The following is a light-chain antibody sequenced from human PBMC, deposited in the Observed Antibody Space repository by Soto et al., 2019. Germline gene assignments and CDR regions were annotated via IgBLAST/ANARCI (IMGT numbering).Light chain of an antibody. J-gene: IGLJ1*01. V-gene: IGLV2-14*01. CDR3: NSYSSTTPLYV. CDR2: EVS. CDR1: SSDVGGYNY. Sequence: SVLTQPASVSGSPGQSITISCTGTSSDVGGYNYVSWYQQHPGKAPKVMIYEVSNRPSGVSNRFSGSKSGNTASLTISGLQAEDEADYYCNSYSSTTPLYVFGTGTKVTVL.